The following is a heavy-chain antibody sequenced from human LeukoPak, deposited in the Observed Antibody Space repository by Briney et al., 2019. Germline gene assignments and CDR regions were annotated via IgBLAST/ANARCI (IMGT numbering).Heavy chain of an antibody. CDR2: VYYSGRT. Sequence: ASETLSLTCAVSGGSVSSDTYYWHWIRRSPGKGLEWVGFVYYSGRTKYNPSLKSRVTMSIDTSKNQVSLRLRSVTAADTAMYFCEREASTSYYDSSGYYRQTETFDVWGLGTMVTVSS. CDR1: GGSVSSDTYY. D-gene: IGHD3-22*01. J-gene: IGHJ3*01. V-gene: IGHV4-61*01. CDR3: EREASTSYYDSSGYYRQTETFDV.